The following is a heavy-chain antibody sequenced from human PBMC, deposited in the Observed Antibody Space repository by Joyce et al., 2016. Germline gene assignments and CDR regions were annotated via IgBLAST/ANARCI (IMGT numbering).Heavy chain of an antibody. J-gene: IGHJ6*02. CDR2: IYDSGST. Sequence: QVHLQESGPGLVKPSETLSLTCTVSGGSVSSGTYYWSWIRQPPGKGLEWIGYIYDSGSTNYNPSLKSRVTKSVNRSKNQFSLNLNAVTAADAAIYFCARLQLVVGEGWNYGMDGWGQGTTVTVSS. D-gene: IGHD2-15*01. CDR3: ARLQLVVGEGWNYGMDG. V-gene: IGHV4-61*01. CDR1: GGSVSSGTYY.